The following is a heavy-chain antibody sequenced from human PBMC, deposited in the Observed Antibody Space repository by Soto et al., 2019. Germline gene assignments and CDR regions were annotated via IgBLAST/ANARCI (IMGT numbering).Heavy chain of an antibody. Sequence: WGSLRLSCAASGFTFSSYPMSCVRQAPGKRLEWVSAISGSCGSTYYADSVKGRLTISRDKSKNTLCLQMNSLRAEDTAVYYCAKDTGLKELVLYYYYGMDVWGRGTRVTVCS. V-gene: IGHV3-23*01. CDR2: ISGSCGST. CDR1: GFTFSSYP. D-gene: IGHD6-6*01. J-gene: IGHJ6*01. CDR3: AKDTGLKELVLYYYYGMDV.